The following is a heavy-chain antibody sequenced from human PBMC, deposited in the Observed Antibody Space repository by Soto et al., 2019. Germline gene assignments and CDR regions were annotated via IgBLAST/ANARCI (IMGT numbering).Heavy chain of an antibody. Sequence: AGGSLRLSCAASGFTFSSYGMHWVRQAPGKGLEWVAVISYDGSNKYYADSVKGRFTISRDNSKNTLYLQMNSLRAEDTAVYYCAKGGYYYDSSGQGHFDYWGQGTLVTVSS. CDR1: GFTFSSYG. CDR2: ISYDGSNK. D-gene: IGHD3-22*01. CDR3: AKGGYYYDSSGQGHFDY. J-gene: IGHJ4*02. V-gene: IGHV3-30*18.